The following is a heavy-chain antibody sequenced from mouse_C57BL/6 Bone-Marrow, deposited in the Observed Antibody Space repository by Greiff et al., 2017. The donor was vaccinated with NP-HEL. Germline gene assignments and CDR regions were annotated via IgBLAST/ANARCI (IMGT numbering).Heavy chain of an antibody. CDR1: EYEFPSHD. D-gene: IGHD1-1*01. CDR2: INSDGGST. Sequence: EVKVVESGGGLVQPGESLKLSCESNEYEFPSHDMSWVRKTPEKRLELVAAINSDGGSTYYPDTMERRFIISRDNTKKTLYLQMSSLRSEDTALYYCANPFLLRNAMDYWGQGTSVAVSS. CDR3: ANPFLLRNAMDY. V-gene: IGHV5-2*01. J-gene: IGHJ4*01.